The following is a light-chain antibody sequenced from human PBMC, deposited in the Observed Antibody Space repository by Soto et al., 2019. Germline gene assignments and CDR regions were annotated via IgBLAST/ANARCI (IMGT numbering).Light chain of an antibody. CDR1: HSISSW. J-gene: IGKJ1*01. CDR3: QHYKTYSRT. V-gene: IGKV1-5*01. CDR2: DGS. Sequence: DIQMTQFPSTLSASVGDRVTITCRASHSISSWLAWYQQKPGKAPKLLIYDGSSFESGVPSRFSGSGSGTEFTLTISSLQPDDSATYYCQHYKTYSRTFGQGTKVDNK.